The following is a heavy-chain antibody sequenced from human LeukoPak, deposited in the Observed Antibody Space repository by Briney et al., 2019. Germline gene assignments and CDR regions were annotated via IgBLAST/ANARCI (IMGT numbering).Heavy chain of an antibody. CDR2: FSSGDTNI. Sequence: PGGSLRLSCAGSGFNFSDYYMSWVRQAPGRGLEWISFFSSGDTNIKYADSVKGRFTISRDNAKNSLYLQMNSLRTEDTAVYFCAREIHSTGYYYAGGYMDVWAKGPRSPSP. CDR1: GFNFSDYY. J-gene: IGHJ6*03. D-gene: IGHD3-22*01. V-gene: IGHV3-11*04. CDR3: AREIHSTGYYYAGGYMDV.